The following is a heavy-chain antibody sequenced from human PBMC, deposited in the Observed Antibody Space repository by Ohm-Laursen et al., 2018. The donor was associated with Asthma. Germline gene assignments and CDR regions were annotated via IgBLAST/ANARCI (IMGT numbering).Heavy chain of an antibody. J-gene: IGHJ3*02. CDR2: IWYDGSNK. Sequence: SLRLSCTASGFTFSSYGMHWVRQAPGKGLEWVAVIWYDGSNKYYADSVKGRFTISRDNSKNTLYLQMNSLRAEDTAVYYCARDSRLYAFDIWGQGTMVTVSS. V-gene: IGHV3-33*01. CDR1: GFTFSSYG. CDR3: ARDSRLYAFDI.